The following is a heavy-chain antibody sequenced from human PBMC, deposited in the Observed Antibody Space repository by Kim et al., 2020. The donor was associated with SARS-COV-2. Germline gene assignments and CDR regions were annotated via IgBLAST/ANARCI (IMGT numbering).Heavy chain of an antibody. D-gene: IGHD3-10*01. CDR3: ARESSITMVRGVIIRGAFDI. J-gene: IGHJ3*02. V-gene: IGHV3-48*02. Sequence: RFTISRDNAKNSLYLQMNSLRDEDTAVYYCARESSITMVRGVIIRGAFDIWGQGTMVTVSS.